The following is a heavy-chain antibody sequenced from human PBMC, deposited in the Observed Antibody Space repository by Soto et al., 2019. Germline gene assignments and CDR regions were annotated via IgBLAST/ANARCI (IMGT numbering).Heavy chain of an antibody. V-gene: IGHV4-4*07. CDR1: NGSLSNSY. CDR3: ARRSHKEGWSDP. Sequence: QVQLQESGPGLVKPSETLSLSCTVSNGSLSNSYWNWIRQPAGKGLEWIGRIYTSGSTTYNPSPGSRAPMPVDRSKNRFSWRLNSVTAAATAGYYCARRSHKEGWSDPWGQGPRVTVPS. CDR2: IYTSGST. J-gene: IGHJ5*02.